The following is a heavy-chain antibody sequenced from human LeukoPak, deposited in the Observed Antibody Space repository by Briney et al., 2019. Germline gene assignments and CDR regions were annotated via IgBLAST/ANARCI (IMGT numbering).Heavy chain of an antibody. CDR2: INPNSGGT. V-gene: IGHV1-2*02. Sequence: GASVKVSCKASGYAFTGYYMHWVRQAPGQRLEWMGWINPNSGGTNYAQKFQGRVTMTRDTSISTAYMELSRLRSDDTAVYYCARFVEMATTKIWLAFDIWGQGTMVTVSS. J-gene: IGHJ3*02. CDR1: GYAFTGYY. D-gene: IGHD5-24*01. CDR3: ARFVEMATTKIWLAFDI.